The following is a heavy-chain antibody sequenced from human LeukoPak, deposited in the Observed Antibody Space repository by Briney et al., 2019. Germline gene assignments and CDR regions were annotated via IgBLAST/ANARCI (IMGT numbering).Heavy chain of an antibody. J-gene: IGHJ6*03. V-gene: IGHV4-34*01. CDR1: GGSFSGYY. Sequence: SETLSLTCAVYGGSFSGYYWSWIRQSPGKGLEWIGEINHSGRTNYNPSLKSRVTISVDTSKNQFSLKLSSVTAADTAVYYCARDKRVAVAGTYIYYYYMDVWGNGTTVTISS. CDR3: ARDKRVAVAGTYIYYYYMDV. CDR2: INHSGRT. D-gene: IGHD6-19*01.